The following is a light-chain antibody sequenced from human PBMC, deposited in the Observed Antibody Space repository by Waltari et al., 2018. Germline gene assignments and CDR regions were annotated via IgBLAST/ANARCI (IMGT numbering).Light chain of an antibody. CDR1: TIAAYNY. J-gene: IGLJ3*02. CDR2: EVH. Sequence: QSALTQPPSASGSPGQSVTISRTGATIAAYNYISWYQQHPGKAPKLIIHEVHKRPSGVPDRFAGSKSGNTASLTVSGLQPEDESNYYCFAYLGSDSWVFGRGTKLTVL. CDR3: FAYLGSDSWV. V-gene: IGLV2-8*01.